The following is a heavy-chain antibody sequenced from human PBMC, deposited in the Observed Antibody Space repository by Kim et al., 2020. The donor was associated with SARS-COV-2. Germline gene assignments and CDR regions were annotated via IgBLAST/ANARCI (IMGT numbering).Heavy chain of an antibody. Sequence: SETLSLTCTVSGGSVSSGSYYWSWIRQPPGKGLEWIGYIYYSGSTNYNPSLKSRVTISVDTSKNQFSLKLSSVTAADTAVYYCARGTVVVVAATLGTFDYWGQGTLVTVSS. V-gene: IGHV4-61*01. CDR3: ARGTVVVVAATLGTFDY. D-gene: IGHD2-15*01. CDR2: IYYSGST. J-gene: IGHJ4*02. CDR1: GGSVSSGSYY.